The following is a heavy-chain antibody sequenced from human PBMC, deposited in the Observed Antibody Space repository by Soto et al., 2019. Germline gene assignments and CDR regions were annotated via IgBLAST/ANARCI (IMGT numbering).Heavy chain of an antibody. CDR2: INHSGST. CDR1: GGSFSGYY. D-gene: IGHD1-26*01. V-gene: IGHV4-34*01. CDR3: ARGLWESGSHSRLDY. J-gene: IGHJ4*02. Sequence: QVQLQQWGAGLLKPSETLSLTCAVYGGSFSGYYCSWIRQPPGQGLERIGEINHSGSTNYTPSLKRSVTISVDMTKNLLSHKVSSVTAADAALYYCARGLWESGSHSRLDYWGQGTLVTVSS.